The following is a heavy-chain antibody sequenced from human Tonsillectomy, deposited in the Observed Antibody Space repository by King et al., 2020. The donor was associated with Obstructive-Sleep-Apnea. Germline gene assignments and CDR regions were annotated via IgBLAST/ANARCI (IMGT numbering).Heavy chain of an antibody. CDR3: ARARGSYSWDY. D-gene: IGHD1-26*01. CDR1: GFTFSSYW. CDR2: IKQDGSEK. J-gene: IGHJ4*02. V-gene: IGHV3-7*01. Sequence: VQLVESGGGLVQPGGSLRLSCAASGFTFSSYWMSWVRQAPGKGLEWVANIKQDGSEKYYVDSLKGRFTISRDNAKNSLYLQMNSRRAEDTAVYYCARARGSYSWDYWGQGTLVTVSS.